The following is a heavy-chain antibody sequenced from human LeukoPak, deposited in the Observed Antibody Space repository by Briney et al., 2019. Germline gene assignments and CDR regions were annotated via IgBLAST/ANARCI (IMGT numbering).Heavy chain of an antibody. D-gene: IGHD2-2*01. V-gene: IGHV1-8*03. CDR2: MNPNSGNT. Sequence: ASVKVSCKASGYTFPSYDINWVRQATGQGLEWMGWMNPNSGNTGYAQKFQGRVTITRNTSISTAYMELSSLRSEDTAVYYCARGRLVPAAIYYYYYYMDVWGKGTTVTVSS. CDR1: GYTFPSYD. CDR3: ARGRLVPAAIYYYYYYMDV. J-gene: IGHJ6*03.